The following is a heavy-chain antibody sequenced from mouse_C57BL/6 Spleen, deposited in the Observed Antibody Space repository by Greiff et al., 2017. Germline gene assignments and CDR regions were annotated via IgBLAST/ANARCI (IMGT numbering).Heavy chain of an antibody. V-gene: IGHV1-81*01. D-gene: IGHD1-1*02. Sequence: QVQLQQSGAELARPGASVKLSCKASGYTFTSYGISWVKQRTGQGLEWIGEIYPRSGNTYYNEKFKGKATLTADKSSSTAYMELRSLTSEDSAVYFCARVGLRWYYLDYWGQGTTLTVSS. CDR1: GYTFTSYG. CDR3: ARVGLRWYYLDY. CDR2: IYPRSGNT. J-gene: IGHJ2*01.